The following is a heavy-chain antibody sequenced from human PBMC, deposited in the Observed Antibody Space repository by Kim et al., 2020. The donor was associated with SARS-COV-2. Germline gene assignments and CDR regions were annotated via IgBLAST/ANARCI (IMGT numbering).Heavy chain of an antibody. V-gene: IGHV7-4-1*02. CDR3: ARSKYTDAFDI. Sequence: PTYAQGFTGRFVFSLDTSVSTAYLQISSLKAEDTAVYYCARSKYTDAFDIWGQGTMVTVSS. D-gene: IGHD6-6*01. J-gene: IGHJ3*02. CDR2: P.